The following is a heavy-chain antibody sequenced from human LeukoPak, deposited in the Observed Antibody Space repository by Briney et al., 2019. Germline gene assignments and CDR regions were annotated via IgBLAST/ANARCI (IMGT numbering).Heavy chain of an antibody. CDR3: AREWPPVGPTIVDF. D-gene: IGHD1-26*01. J-gene: IGHJ4*02. V-gene: IGHV4-4*07. CDR1: GGSISNYY. CDR2: IYPSGST. Sequence: PSETLSLTCTVSGGSISNYYWSWIRQPAGKGLEWIGRIYPSGSTNYNPSLTSRVTILVDKSKNQFSLNLSSVTAADTAVYYCAREWPPVGPTIVDFWGQGTLVTVSP.